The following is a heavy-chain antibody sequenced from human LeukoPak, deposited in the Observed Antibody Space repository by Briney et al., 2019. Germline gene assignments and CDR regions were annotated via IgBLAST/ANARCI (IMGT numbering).Heavy chain of an antibody. CDR3: ARGGKSELGTCDF. D-gene: IGHD7-27*01. J-gene: IGHJ4*02. CDR1: GYTFSGYY. V-gene: IGHV1-2*02. Sequence: ASVKVTCKASGYTFSGYYMHWVRRAPGQGLEWMGWIIPNSGGANYAQKFRGRVTMTMDTSINRAYMELNSLRPDDTAVYYCARGGKSELGTCDFWGQGTLVTVSA. CDR2: IIPNSGGA.